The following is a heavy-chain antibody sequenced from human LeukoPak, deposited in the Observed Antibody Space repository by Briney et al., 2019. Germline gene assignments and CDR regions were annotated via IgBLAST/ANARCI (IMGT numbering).Heavy chain of an antibody. CDR3: ARAARWFDP. D-gene: IGHD2-15*01. Sequence: PSETLSHTCTVSGVSISSFYWSWIRQPPGKGLECIGYIYNSGSINYNPSLKSRVTISVDTSKNQFSLKLSSVTAADTAVYYCARAARWFDPWGQGTLVTVSS. CDR2: IYNSGSI. CDR1: GVSISSFY. V-gene: IGHV4-59*01. J-gene: IGHJ5*02.